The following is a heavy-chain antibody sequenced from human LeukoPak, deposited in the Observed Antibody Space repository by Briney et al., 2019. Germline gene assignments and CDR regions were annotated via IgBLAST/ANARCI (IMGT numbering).Heavy chain of an antibody. D-gene: IGHD1-26*01. V-gene: IGHV3-73*01. CDR3: TRDSGTYNWLDP. CDR1: GFTFSGCA. CDR2: IDKKDNFHAT. J-gene: IGHJ5*02. Sequence: GGSLRLSCAASGFTFSGCAIHWVRQSSRKGLEWVGHIDKKDNFHATAYAASVQGRFSISRDDSKNTAFLHMNSLKTEDMALYYRTRDSGTYNWLDPWGQGTLVTVSS.